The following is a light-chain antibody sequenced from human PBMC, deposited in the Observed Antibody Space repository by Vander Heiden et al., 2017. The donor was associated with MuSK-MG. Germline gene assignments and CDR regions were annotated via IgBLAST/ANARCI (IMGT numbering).Light chain of an antibody. CDR2: LNSGGSH. CDR1: SGHVSYA. CDR3: QTCGTGIHVV. Sequence: QLVLTQSPSASASLGASVKLTCTLSSGHVSYAIARHHQRPEKGPRYLMKLNSGGSHSKGDDITDRFSGSSSGAGRYLTITSLQSEDAADYYCQTCGTGIHVVFGGGTKLTVL. J-gene: IGLJ2*01. V-gene: IGLV4-69*01.